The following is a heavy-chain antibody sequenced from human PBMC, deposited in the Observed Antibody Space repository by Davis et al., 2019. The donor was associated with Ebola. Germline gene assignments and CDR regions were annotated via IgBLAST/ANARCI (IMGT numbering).Heavy chain of an antibody. D-gene: IGHD4/OR15-4a*01. Sequence: GGSLRLSCAASGFTVSSNYMSWVRQAPGKGLEWISSVSSGSAYIFYADSVKGRFTISRDNAENTLFLQMSSLRAEDTGVYYCARRMVTMGFDIWGQGTMVTVSS. CDR3: ARRMVTMGFDI. CDR1: GFTVSSNY. V-gene: IGHV3-21*01. CDR2: VSSGSAYI. J-gene: IGHJ3*02.